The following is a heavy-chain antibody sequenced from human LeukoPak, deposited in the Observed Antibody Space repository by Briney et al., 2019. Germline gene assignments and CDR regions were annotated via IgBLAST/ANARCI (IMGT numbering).Heavy chain of an antibody. CDR1: GYSFTSYW. CDR2: IYPGDSDT. CDR3: ARLPNYYDSSGYYYNWYFDL. D-gene: IGHD3-22*01. J-gene: IGHJ2*01. Sequence: GESLKISCKGSGYSFTSYWIGWVRQMPGKGLEWMGIIYPGDSDTRYSPSFQGQVTISADKSISTAYLQWSSLKASDTAMYYCARLPNYYDSSGYYYNWYFDLWGRGTLVTVSS. V-gene: IGHV5-51*01.